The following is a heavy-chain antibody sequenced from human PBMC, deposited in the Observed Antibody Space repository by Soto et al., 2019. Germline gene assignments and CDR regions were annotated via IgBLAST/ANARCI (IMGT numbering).Heavy chain of an antibody. Sequence: SETLSLTCAVSGYSISSGYYWGWIRQPPGKGLEWIGSIYHSGSTYYHPSLKSRVTISVDTSKNQFSLKLSSVTAADTAVYYCARVESGYCSGGSCIIDYWGQGTLVTVSS. CDR2: IYHSGST. J-gene: IGHJ4*02. CDR3: ARVESGYCSGGSCIIDY. D-gene: IGHD2-15*01. V-gene: IGHV4-38-2*01. CDR1: GYSISSGYY.